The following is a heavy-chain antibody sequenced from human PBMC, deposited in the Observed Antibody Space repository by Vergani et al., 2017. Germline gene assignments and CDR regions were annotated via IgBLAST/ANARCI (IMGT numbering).Heavy chain of an antibody. CDR3: AKEMGVAGGRKMYYYYVDV. J-gene: IGHJ6*03. D-gene: IGHD6-19*01. V-gene: IGHV3-9*01. Sequence: EVQLVESGGGLVQPGRSLRLSCAASGFTFDDYAMHWVRQAPGKGLEWVSGISWNSGSIGYADSVKGRFTISRDNAKNSLYLQMNSLRAEDTALYYCAKEMGVAGGRKMYYYYVDVWGKGTTVTVSS. CDR1: GFTFDDYA. CDR2: ISWNSGSI.